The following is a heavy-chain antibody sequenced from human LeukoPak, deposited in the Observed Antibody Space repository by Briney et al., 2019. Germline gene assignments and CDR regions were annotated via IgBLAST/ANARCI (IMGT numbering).Heavy chain of an antibody. CDR3: ARDGDDARDY. CDR2: INPSGTGT. Sequence: EASVKVSFKASGYTFTRYYMHWVRQAPGQGLEWVGMINPSGTGTSYAQKFQGRVTMTRDTSTSTLYMELSSLRSEDTAVYYCARDGDDARDYWGQGTLVTVAS. V-gene: IGHV1-46*01. D-gene: IGHD4-17*01. CDR1: GYTFTRYY. J-gene: IGHJ4*02.